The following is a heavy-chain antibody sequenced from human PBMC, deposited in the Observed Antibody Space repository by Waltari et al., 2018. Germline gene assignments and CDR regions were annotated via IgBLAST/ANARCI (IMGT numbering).Heavy chain of an antibody. V-gene: IGHV4-39*07. J-gene: IGHJ4*02. D-gene: IGHD3-9*01. CDR3: ARDRPRGYDILTSIDY. CDR1: GGSISSSSSY. Sequence: QLQLQESGPGLVKPSETLSLTCTVSGGSISSSSSYCGWIRQPPGKGLEWIGSIYYSGSTYYNPSLKSRVTISVDTSKNQFSLKLISVTAADTAVYYCARDRPRGYDILTSIDYWGQGTLVTVSS. CDR2: IYYSGST.